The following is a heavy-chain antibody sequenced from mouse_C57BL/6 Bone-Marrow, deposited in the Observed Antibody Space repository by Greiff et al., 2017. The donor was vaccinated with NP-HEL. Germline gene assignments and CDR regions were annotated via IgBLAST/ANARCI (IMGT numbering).Heavy chain of an antibody. CDR1: GIPLSTFGMG. D-gene: IGHD1-1*01. V-gene: IGHV8-8*01. CDR2: IWWEDDK. J-gene: IGHJ1*03. CDR3: ARLITTVVARDFDV. Sequence: QVTLKVCGPGILQPSQTPSLTCSFSGIPLSTFGMGVGWLRQPSGKGLEWLAHIWWEDDKYYNPALKSRLTISKDTSKIQVLLKIANVDTADTATYYCARLITTVVARDFDVWGTGTTVTVSS.